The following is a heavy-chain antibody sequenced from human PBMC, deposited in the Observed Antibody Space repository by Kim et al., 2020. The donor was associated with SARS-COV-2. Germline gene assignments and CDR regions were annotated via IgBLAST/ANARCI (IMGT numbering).Heavy chain of an antibody. Sequence: SHHYTPSLKSRVTISVDPSKNQFSLKLSSVTAADTAVYYCAWGVWGSYRHWGQGTLVTVSS. D-gene: IGHD3-16*02. V-gene: IGHV4-34*01. J-gene: IGHJ4*02. CDR2: SH. CDR3: AWGVWGSYRH.